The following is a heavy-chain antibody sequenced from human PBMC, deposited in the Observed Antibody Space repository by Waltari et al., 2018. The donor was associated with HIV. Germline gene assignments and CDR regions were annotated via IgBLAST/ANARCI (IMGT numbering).Heavy chain of an antibody. J-gene: IGHJ6*02. Sequence: QVQLQQWGAGLLKPSETLSLTCAVYGGSFSGYYWSWIRQPPGKGLEWIGEINHSGSTNYNPSLKSRVTISVDTSKNQFSLKLSSVTAADTAVYYCARARGSSGGSSWYWDYYYGMDVWGQGTTVTVSS. D-gene: IGHD6-13*01. CDR2: INHSGST. CDR1: GGSFSGYY. CDR3: ARARGSSGGSSWYWDYYYGMDV. V-gene: IGHV4-34*01.